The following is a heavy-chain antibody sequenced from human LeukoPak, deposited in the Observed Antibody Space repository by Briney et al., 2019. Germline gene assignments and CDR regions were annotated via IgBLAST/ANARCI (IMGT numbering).Heavy chain of an antibody. J-gene: IGHJ4*02. CDR3: ARSDYIWGSYRVYDY. Sequence: SGTLSLTCAVSGGSISSRSWWSWVRQAPGKELEWIGEISHSENTNYNPSLKSRVTTSIDKSNNQFSLNLTSVTAADTAVYYCARSDYIWGSYRVYDYWGQGTLVTVSS. CDR2: ISHSENT. CDR1: GGSISSRSW. D-gene: IGHD3-16*02. V-gene: IGHV4-4*02.